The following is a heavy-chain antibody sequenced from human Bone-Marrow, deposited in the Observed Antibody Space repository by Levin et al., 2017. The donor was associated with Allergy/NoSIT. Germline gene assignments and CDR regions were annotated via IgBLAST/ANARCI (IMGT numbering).Heavy chain of an antibody. D-gene: IGHD3-10*01. V-gene: IGHV4-39*01. J-gene: IGHJ6*02. CDR1: GDSISSTTYH. CDR2: ISYTGKT. Sequence: SQTLSLTCAVSGDSISSTTYHWAWIRQPPGKGLECIGHISYTGKTYYKPSLQSRVAISADTSQNQFSLRLSSVTAADTAVYYCARFGREAPGSLYFGLDVWGQGTTVTVSS. CDR3: ARFGREAPGSLYFGLDV.